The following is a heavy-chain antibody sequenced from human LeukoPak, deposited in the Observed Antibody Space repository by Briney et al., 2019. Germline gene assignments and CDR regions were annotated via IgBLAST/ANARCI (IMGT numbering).Heavy chain of an antibody. CDR1: GLTFSSHW. J-gene: IGHJ3*02. CDR2: ITNDGSST. D-gene: IGHD3-22*01. CDR3: ARGGRGSAAVVAPRSFDI. Sequence: PGGSLRLSCAASGLTFSSHWMHWVRQAPGKGLVWVSRITNDGSSTTYADSVKGRFTISRDNAKNTLYLQMNSLRAEDSALYYCARGGRGSAAVVAPRSFDIWGQGTMVTVSS. V-gene: IGHV3-74*01.